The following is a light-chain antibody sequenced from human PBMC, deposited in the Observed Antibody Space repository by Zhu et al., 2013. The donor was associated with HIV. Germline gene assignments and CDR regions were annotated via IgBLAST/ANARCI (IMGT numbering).Light chain of an antibody. CDR1: QSVLYSSNNKNY. Sequence: DIVMTQSPDSLAVSLGERATINCKSSQSVLYSSNNKNYLAWYQQNPGQPPKLLIYWASTRESGVPDRFSGSGSGTDFTLTISRLEPEDFAVYYCQQYGSSPKTFGQGTKVEIK. CDR3: QQYGSSPKT. CDR2: WAS. J-gene: IGKJ1*01. V-gene: IGKV4-1*01.